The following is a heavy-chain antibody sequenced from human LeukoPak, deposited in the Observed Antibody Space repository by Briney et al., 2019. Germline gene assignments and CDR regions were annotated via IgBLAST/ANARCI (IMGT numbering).Heavy chain of an antibody. V-gene: IGHV4-39*07. D-gene: IGHD6-13*01. CDR3: ASPQLNSSSWYGPFDY. CDR2: IYYSGST. CDR1: GGSISSSSYY. Sequence: SETLSLTCTVSGGSISSSSYYWGWIRQPPGKGLEWIGSIYYSGSTYYNPSLKSRVTISVDTSKNQFSLKLTSVTAADTAVYYCASPQLNSSSWYGPFDYWGQGTLVTVSS. J-gene: IGHJ4*02.